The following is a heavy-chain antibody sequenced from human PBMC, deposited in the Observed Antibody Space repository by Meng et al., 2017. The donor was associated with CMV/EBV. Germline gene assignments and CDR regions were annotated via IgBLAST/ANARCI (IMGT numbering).Heavy chain of an antibody. CDR1: GFTFSSYA. D-gene: IGHD2-8*02. CDR2: ISGSGGST. J-gene: IGHJ5*02. Sequence: GESLKISCAASGFTFSSYAMSWVRQAPGQGLEWVSAISGSGGSTYYADSVKGRFTISRDNSKNTLYLQMNSLRAEDTAVYYCAKELGRGSGGFSWFDPWGQGTLVTVSS. V-gene: IGHV3-23*01. CDR3: AKELGRGSGGFSWFDP.